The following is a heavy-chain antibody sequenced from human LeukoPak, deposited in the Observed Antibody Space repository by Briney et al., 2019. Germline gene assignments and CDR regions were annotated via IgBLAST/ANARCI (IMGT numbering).Heavy chain of an antibody. CDR2: VSGSGGST. D-gene: IGHD3-16*01. CDR3: AKVRAPLWGKDY. J-gene: IGHJ4*02. Sequence: GGSLRLSCAASGFTFNTYDMSWVRQAPGKGLEWVSSVSGSGGSTYYADSVKGRFTISRDNSKNTLYLQMNSLRAEDTAVYYCAKVRAPLWGKDYWGQGTLVTVSS. CDR1: GFTFNTYD. V-gene: IGHV3-23*01.